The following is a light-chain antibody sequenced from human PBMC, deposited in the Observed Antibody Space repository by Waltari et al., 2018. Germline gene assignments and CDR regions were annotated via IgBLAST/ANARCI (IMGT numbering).Light chain of an antibody. CDR2: DVS. Sequence: HSALPQPASVSGSPGQSITISCPGTSSDVGGYNYVSWYQQHPGKAPTLMIYDVSNRPSGVSNRFSGSKSGNTASLTISGLQAEDEADYYCSSYISSDTLELFGGGTSLTVL. CDR3: SSYISSDTLEL. CDR1: SSDVGGYNY. J-gene: IGLJ2*01. V-gene: IGLV2-14*03.